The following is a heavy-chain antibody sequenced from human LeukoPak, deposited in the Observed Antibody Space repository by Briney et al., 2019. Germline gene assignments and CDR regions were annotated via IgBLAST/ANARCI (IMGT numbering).Heavy chain of an antibody. J-gene: IGHJ4*02. CDR2: IKQDGSQR. CDR1: GFTFSDNW. V-gene: IGHV3-7*01. CDR3: ARRGGSSSRRSPIDY. Sequence: PGGSLRLSCTASGFTFSDNWMTWVRQAPGKGPEWVANIKQDGSQRYYVDSVRGRFTISRDNAKNSLFLQINGLRAEDTAVYYCARRGGSSSRRSPIDYWGQGTLVTVSS. D-gene: IGHD6-6*01.